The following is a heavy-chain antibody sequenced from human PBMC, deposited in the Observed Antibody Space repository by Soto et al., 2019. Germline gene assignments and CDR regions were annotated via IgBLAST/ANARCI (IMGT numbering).Heavy chain of an antibody. V-gene: IGHV4-39*01. CDR3: ASPKIAFYGRFDP. D-gene: IGHD3-3*02. CDR1: GGSISSSSYY. J-gene: IGHJ5*02. Sequence: QLQLQESGPGLVKPSETLSLTCTVSGGSISSSSYYWGWLRQPPGKGLEWIGSTDYSGSTDYNPSLKTRATITVATAKNQFSLRLSAVAAADSAVDYCASPKIAFYGRFDPGGQGTVVTVCS. CDR2: TDYSGST.